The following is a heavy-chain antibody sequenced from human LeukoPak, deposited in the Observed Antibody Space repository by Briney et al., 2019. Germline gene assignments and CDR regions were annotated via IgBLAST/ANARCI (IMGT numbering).Heavy chain of an antibody. D-gene: IGHD3-3*01. Sequence: SETLSLTCSVSGGSISKYYWNWIRQPPGKGLEWIGYIYYSGSTNYNPSLKSRVTISVDTSKDQLSLKLTSVTAADTAVYYCAASNFWSASYAPDAFDIWGQGTMVRVSS. CDR1: GGSISKYY. CDR2: IYYSGST. J-gene: IGHJ3*02. V-gene: IGHV4-59*08. CDR3: AASNFWSASYAPDAFDI.